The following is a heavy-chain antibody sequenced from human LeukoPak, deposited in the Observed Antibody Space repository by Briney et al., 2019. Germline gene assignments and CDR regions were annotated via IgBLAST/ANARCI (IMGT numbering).Heavy chain of an antibody. CDR3: AQYREYGGNFVDY. CDR2: ISYDGSNI. J-gene: IGHJ4*02. CDR1: GFTFSSYG. V-gene: IGHV3-30*18. D-gene: IGHD4-23*01. Sequence: GGSLRLSCAASGFTFSSYGMHWVRQAPGKGLECGAVISYDGSNIYYADCVKRRFNISRDNSKHTLYLKMNRLSAEDTAVYYCAQYREYGGNFVDYWGEGTLVTV.